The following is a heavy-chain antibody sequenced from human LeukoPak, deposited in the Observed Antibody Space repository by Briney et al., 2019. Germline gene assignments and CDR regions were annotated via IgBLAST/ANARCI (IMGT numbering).Heavy chain of an antibody. Sequence: PGGSLRLSCAASGFTFSSYGMHWVRQAPGKGLEWVAVISYDGSNKYYADSVKGRLTISRDNSRNTLYLQMNSLRAEDTAVYYCAKDSPYGDSYFDYWGQGTLVTVSS. V-gene: IGHV3-30*18. D-gene: IGHD4-17*01. CDR1: GFTFSSYG. J-gene: IGHJ4*02. CDR3: AKDSPYGDSYFDY. CDR2: ISYDGSNK.